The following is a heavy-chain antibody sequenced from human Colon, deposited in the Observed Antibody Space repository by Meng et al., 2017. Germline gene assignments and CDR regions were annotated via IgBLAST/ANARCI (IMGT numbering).Heavy chain of an antibody. CDR2: IHHGGTT. D-gene: IGHD3-16*01. CDR1: GGSISSNYW. J-gene: IGHJ4*02. Sequence: QVQLQEAGPGLVKPSGTLSLTCAVAGGSISSNYWWSWVRQSPKKGLEWIGEIHHGGTTNYNPSLKSRVNVSLDTSKNQFSLNVRSVTAADTAVYYCARDYWGSLDFWGQGILVTVSS. V-gene: IGHV4-4*02. CDR3: ARDYWGSLDF.